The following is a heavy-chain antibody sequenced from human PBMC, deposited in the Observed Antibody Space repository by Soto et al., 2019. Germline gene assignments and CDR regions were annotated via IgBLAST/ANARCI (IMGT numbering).Heavy chain of an antibody. CDR1: GFTFSSYA. V-gene: IGHV3-23*01. J-gene: IGHJ4*02. Sequence: GGSLRLSCAASGFTFSSYAMSWVRQAPGKGLEWVSAISGSGGSTYYADSVKGRFTISRDNSKNTLYLQMNSLRAEDTAVYYCAKDSSLPSYSSSWYDYWGQGTLVTVSS. D-gene: IGHD6-13*01. CDR3: AKDSSLPSYSSSWYDY. CDR2: ISGSGGST.